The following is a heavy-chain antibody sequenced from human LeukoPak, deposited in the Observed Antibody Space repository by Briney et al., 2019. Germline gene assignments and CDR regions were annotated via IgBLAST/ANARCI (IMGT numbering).Heavy chain of an antibody. CDR3: ARRLMTTGRDWFDP. Sequence: PSETLSLTCTVSGGSFSSSSYYWGWIRQPPGKGLEWIGNIYYSGSTYYNPSLKSRVTISVDTSKNQFSLKLSSVTAADTAVYYCARRLMTTGRDWFDPWGQGTLVTVSS. J-gene: IGHJ5*02. CDR1: GGSFSSSSYY. CDR2: IYYSGST. V-gene: IGHV4-39*01. D-gene: IGHD4-11*01.